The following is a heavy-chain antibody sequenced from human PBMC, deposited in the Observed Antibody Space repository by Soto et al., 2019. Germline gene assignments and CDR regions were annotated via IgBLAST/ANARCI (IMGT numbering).Heavy chain of an antibody. CDR3: ARTSEMATIPDDY. CDR1: GGSFSGYY. CDR2: INHSGST. Sequence: QVQLQQWGAGLLKPSVTLSLTCAVYGGSFSGYYWSWIRQPPGKGLEWIGEINHSGSTNYNPSLKSRVTISVDTSKDQFSLKLSSVTDADTAVYYCARTSEMATIPDDYWGQGTLVTVSS. D-gene: IGHD5-12*01. J-gene: IGHJ4*02. V-gene: IGHV4-34*01.